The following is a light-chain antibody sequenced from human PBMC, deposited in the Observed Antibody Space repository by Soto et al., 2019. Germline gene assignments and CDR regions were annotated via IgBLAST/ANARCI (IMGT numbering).Light chain of an antibody. Sequence: IQLTQSPSFLSASVGDSGTISWRASQGISSYLAGYQHKPGKAPKLLIYAASALQSGVGSRFSGSGSGTEFTLTISSLQPEDFATYYWQQLNSYPPRVTFGPGTKVDIK. V-gene: IGKV1-9*01. CDR1: QGISSY. CDR2: AAS. CDR3: QQLNSYPPRVT. J-gene: IGKJ3*01.